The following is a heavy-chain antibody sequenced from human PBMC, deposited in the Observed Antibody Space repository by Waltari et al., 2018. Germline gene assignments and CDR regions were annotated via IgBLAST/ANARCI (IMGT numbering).Heavy chain of an antibody. Sequence: EVQLVESGGGLIQPGESLRRSCAACGLMVSSNYMCWVRQAPGKGLEWVSVFYNGDSTHYADSVEGRFTISRDNSKNTLYLQMNSLRGEDTAVYYCAKGEEWPTVVRHWGQGTLVTVSS. CDR3: AKGEEWPTVVRH. CDR2: FYNGDST. D-gene: IGHD3-3*01. CDR1: GLMVSSNY. J-gene: IGHJ4*02. V-gene: IGHV3-53*01.